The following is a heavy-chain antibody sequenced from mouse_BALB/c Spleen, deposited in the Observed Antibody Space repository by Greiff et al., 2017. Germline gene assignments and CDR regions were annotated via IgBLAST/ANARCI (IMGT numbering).Heavy chain of an antibody. CDR1: GYTFTSYW. Sequence: VQLQQSGAELARPGASVKLSCKASGYTFTSYWMQWVKQRPGQGLEWIGAIYPGDGDTRYTQKFKGKATLTADKASSTAYMQLSSLASEDSAVYYCARGATRDYAMDYWGQGTSVTVSS. V-gene: IGHV1-87*01. J-gene: IGHJ4*01. CDR2: IYPGDGDT. CDR3: ARGATRDYAMDY. D-gene: IGHD3-1*01.